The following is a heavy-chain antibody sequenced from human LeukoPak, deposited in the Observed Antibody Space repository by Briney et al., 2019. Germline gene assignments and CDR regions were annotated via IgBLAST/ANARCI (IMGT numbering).Heavy chain of an antibody. CDR1: GFTFSDHN. J-gene: IGHJ3*02. V-gene: IGHV3-72*01. CDR2: TRNKANSYTT. CDR3: AREVISPSDAFDI. Sequence: GGSLRLSCAASGFTFSDHNMDWVRQAPGKGLEWVGRTRNKANSYTTEYAASVKGRFTISRDDSKNSLYLQMNSLKTEDTAVYYCAREVISPSDAFDIWGQGTMVTVSS. D-gene: IGHD2-21*01.